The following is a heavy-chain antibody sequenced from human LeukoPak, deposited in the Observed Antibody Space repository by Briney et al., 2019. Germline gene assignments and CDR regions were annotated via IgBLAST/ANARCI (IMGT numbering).Heavy chain of an antibody. Sequence: ASVKVSCKASGYTFTGYYMHWVRQAPGQGLEWMGWINPNSGGTNYAQKFQGWVTMTRDTSISTAYMELSGLRSDDTAVYYCAGGEAPRYYYYGMDVWGQGTTVTVSS. J-gene: IGHJ6*02. CDR1: GYTFTGYY. V-gene: IGHV1-2*04. CDR2: INPNSGGT. CDR3: AGGEAPRYYYYGMDV.